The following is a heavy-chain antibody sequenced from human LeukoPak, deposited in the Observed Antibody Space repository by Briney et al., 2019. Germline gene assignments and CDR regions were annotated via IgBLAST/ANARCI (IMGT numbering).Heavy chain of an antibody. CDR3: ARDPIASAASGGDS. D-gene: IGHD6-13*01. V-gene: IGHV3-21*01. CDR1: GFTFSYYW. Sequence: GGSLRLSCAASGFTFSYYWMGWVRQAPGKGLEWVSSITSRSSYTYYADSMKGRFTISRDNAKNSLYLQMNSLRAEDTAIYYCARDPIASAASGGDSWGQGTLVTVSS. J-gene: IGHJ4*02. CDR2: ITSRSSYT.